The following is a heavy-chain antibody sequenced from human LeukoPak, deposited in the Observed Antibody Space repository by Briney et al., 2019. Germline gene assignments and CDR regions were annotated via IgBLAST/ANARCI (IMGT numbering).Heavy chain of an antibody. D-gene: IGHD2-2*01. J-gene: IGHJ5*02. Sequence: SETLSLTCAVYGGSFSGYYWSWIRQPPGKGLEWIWEISHSGSTNYNPSLKSRVTISVDTSKNQFSLKLSSVTAADTAVYYCARGWGYCSCTSCSPFDPWGQGTLVTVSS. V-gene: IGHV4-34*01. CDR1: GGSFSGYY. CDR2: ISHSGST. CDR3: ARGWGYCSCTSCSPFDP.